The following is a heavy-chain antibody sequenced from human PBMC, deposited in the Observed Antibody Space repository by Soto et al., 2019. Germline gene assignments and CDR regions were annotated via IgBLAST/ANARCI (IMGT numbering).Heavy chain of an antibody. CDR1: GYTFTSYG. CDR2: ISAYNGNT. CDR3: ARDSKPYYYDSRAYGMDV. Sequence: GASVKVSCKASGYTFTSYGISWVRQAPGQGLEWMGWISAYNGNTNYAQKLQGRVTMTTDTSTSTAYMELRSLRSDDTAVYYCARDSKPYYYDSRAYGMDVWGQGTTVTVSS. J-gene: IGHJ6*02. V-gene: IGHV1-18*01. D-gene: IGHD3-22*01.